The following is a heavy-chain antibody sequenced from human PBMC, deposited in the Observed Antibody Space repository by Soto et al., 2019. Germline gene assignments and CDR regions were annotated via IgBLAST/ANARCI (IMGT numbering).Heavy chain of an antibody. V-gene: IGHV3-23*01. J-gene: IGHJ4*02. CDR3: AKLIFGVVISSVYFDY. D-gene: IGHD3-3*02. CDR1: GFTFSSYA. CDR2: ISGSGGST. Sequence: GGSLRLSCAASGFTFSSYAMSWVRQAPGKGLEWVSAISGSGGSTYYADSVKGRFTISRDNSKNTLYLQMNSLRAEDTAVYYCAKLIFGVVISSVYFDYWGQGTLVTVSS.